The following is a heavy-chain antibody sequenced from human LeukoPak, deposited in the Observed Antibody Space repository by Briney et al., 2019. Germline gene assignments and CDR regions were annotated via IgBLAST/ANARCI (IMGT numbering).Heavy chain of an antibody. CDR1: GFTFSDAW. Sequence: GGSLRLSCAASGFTFSDAWMTWVRQAPGKGLEWVGRIKSKTDGGTTDYAAPVKGRFTISRDDSENTLYLQMNSLKTEDAAVYYCTLTYYFDSGGFTYWGQGTLVAVSS. CDR2: IKSKTDGGTT. J-gene: IGHJ4*02. CDR3: TLTYYFDSGGFTY. V-gene: IGHV3-15*01. D-gene: IGHD3-22*01.